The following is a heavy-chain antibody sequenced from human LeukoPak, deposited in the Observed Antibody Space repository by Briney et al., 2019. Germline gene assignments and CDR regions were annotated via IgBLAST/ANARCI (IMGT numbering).Heavy chain of an antibody. D-gene: IGHD6-19*01. CDR3: ARAQWLDYFDY. Sequence: SETLPLTCTVSGGSIRRHYWSWIRQSPGKGLEWIGYISHSGNTNYNPSLKSRVTMSVDTSKNQFSLKLSSVTAADTAVYYCARAQWLDYFDYWGQGTLVTVSS. CDR2: ISHSGNT. CDR1: GGSIRRHY. J-gene: IGHJ4*02. V-gene: IGHV4-59*11.